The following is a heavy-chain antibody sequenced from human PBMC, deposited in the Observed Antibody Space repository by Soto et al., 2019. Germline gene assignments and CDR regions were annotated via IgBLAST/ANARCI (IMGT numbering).Heavy chain of an antibody. Sequence: SETLSLTCTVSGGSISSYYWSWIRQPPGKGLEWIGYIYYSGSTNYNPSLKSRVTISVDTSKNQFSLKLSSVTAADTAVYYCASHVQSVARPIGIDYWGQGTLVTVSS. D-gene: IGHD2-15*01. CDR2: IYYSGST. J-gene: IGHJ4*02. V-gene: IGHV4-59*08. CDR1: GGSISSYY. CDR3: ASHVQSVARPIGIDY.